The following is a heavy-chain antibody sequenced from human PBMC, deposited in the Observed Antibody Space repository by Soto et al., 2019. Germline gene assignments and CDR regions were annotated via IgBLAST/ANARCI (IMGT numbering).Heavy chain of an antibody. CDR2: IRSKAYGGTT. CDR3: TMELEERAYGMDR. Sequence: PRLSCTASGFTFVYYAMSWVRQAPGKGLEWVGFIRSKAYGGTTEYAASVKGRFTISRDDSKSIAYLQMNSLKTEDTAVYYCTMELEERAYGMDRLGQGTTFTVSS. CDR1: GFTFVYYA. V-gene: IGHV3-49*04. D-gene: IGHD1-1*01. J-gene: IGHJ6*02.